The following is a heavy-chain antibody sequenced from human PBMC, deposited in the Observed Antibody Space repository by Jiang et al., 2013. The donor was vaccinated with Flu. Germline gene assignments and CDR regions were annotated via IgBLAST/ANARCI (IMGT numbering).Heavy chain of an antibody. D-gene: IGHD3-16*01. V-gene: IGHV4-34*01. CDR3: ARMLRI. J-gene: IGHJ4*02. CDR2: INHSGST. Sequence: LLKPSETLSLTCAVYGGSFSGYYWSWIRQPPGKGLEWIGEINHSGSTNYNPSLKSRVTISVDTSKNQFSLKLSSVTAADTAVYYCARMLRIWGQGTLVTVSS. CDR1: GGSFSGYY.